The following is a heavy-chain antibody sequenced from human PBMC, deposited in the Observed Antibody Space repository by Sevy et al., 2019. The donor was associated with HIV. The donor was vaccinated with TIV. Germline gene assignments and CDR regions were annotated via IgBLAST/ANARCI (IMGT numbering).Heavy chain of an antibody. CDR3: AVGGDFWSGYSSYYYYYMDV. J-gene: IGHJ6*03. D-gene: IGHD3-3*01. CDR2: ISSNGGST. V-gene: IGHV3-64*01. CDR1: GFTFSSYA. Sequence: GGSLRLSCAASGFTFSSYAMHWVRQAPGKGLEYVSAISSNGGSTYYANSVKGRFTIARNNSKNTLYLQMGSLRAEDMAVYYCAVGGDFWSGYSSYYYYYMDVCGKGTTVTVSS.